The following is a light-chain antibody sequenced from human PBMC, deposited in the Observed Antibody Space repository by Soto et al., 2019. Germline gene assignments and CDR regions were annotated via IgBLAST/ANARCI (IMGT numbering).Light chain of an antibody. Sequence: EIVMTQSPATLSVSPGERGTLSCRASPSVNSNLAWYQQKPGQAPRLLIHGASTRATGIPARFSGSGSGTEFTLTISSLQSEDFAIYYCHQYNNWPQTFGQGTKV. CDR3: HQYNNWPQT. V-gene: IGKV3-15*01. CDR1: PSVNSN. CDR2: GAS. J-gene: IGKJ1*01.